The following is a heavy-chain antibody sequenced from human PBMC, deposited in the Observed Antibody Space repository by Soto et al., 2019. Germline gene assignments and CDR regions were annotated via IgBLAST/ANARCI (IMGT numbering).Heavy chain of an antibody. CDR2: ISAYNGNT. D-gene: IGHD4-17*01. CDR1: GYTFTSYG. V-gene: IGHV1-18*01. CDR3: ARLPSETTWKYYYYYMDV. J-gene: IGHJ6*03. Sequence: ASVKVSCKASGYTFTSYGISWVRQAPGQGLEWMGWISAYNGNTNYAQKLQGRVTMTTDTSTSTAYMELRSLRSDDTAVYYCARLPSETTWKYYYYYMDVWGKWTTVTVSS.